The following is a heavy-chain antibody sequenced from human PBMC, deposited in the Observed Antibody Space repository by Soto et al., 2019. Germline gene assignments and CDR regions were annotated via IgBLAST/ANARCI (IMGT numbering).Heavy chain of an antibody. V-gene: IGHV3-30-3*01. D-gene: IGHD2-21*02. CDR1: GFTFSSYA. CDR3: ARDTYCGGDCYTYFDF. CDR2: ISYDGSNK. J-gene: IGHJ4*02. Sequence: QVQLVESGGGVVQPGRSLRLSCAASGFTFSSYAMHWVRQAPGKGLEWVAVISYDGSNKYYADSVKGRFTISRDNSKNTLYLKMNSLRAEDTAVYYCARDTYCGGDCYTYFDFWGQGTLVTVSS.